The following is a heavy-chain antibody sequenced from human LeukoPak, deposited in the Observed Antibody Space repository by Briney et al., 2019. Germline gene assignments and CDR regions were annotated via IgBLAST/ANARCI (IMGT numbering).Heavy chain of an antibody. CDR1: GFTFSSYD. CDR2: IGTAGEI. J-gene: IGHJ6*03. D-gene: IGHD6-19*01. Sequence: GGSLRLSCAASGFTFSSYDIHWVRQATGKGLEWVSGIGTAGEIYYPGSVKGRFTISRDNAKDSLYLQINSLRAEGTAVYYCARDASSAWYRAVDHYYMDVWGKGTTVTVSS. CDR3: ARDASSAWYRAVDHYYMDV. V-gene: IGHV3-13*01.